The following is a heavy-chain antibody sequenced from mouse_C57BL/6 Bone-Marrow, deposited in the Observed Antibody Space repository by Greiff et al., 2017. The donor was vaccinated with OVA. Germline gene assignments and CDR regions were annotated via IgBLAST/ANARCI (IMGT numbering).Heavy chain of an antibody. CDR2: IWRGGST. J-gene: IGHJ1*03. V-gene: IGHV2-5*01. D-gene: IGHD1-2*01. CDR1: GFSLTSYG. Sequence: QVQLQQSGPGLVQPSQSLSITCTVSGFSLTSYGVHWVRQSPGKGLEWLGVIWRGGSTDYNAAFMSRLSITKDNSKSQVFFKMNSLQADDTAIYYCARKNATTAWYFDVWGTGTTVTVSS. CDR3: ARKNATTAWYFDV.